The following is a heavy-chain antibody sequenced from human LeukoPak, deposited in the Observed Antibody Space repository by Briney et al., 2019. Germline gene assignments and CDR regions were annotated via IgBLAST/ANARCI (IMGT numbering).Heavy chain of an antibody. J-gene: IGHJ4*02. D-gene: IGHD3-10*01. CDR3: ARGVFGAYFDY. CDR2: ISYSGYT. Sequence: SETLSLTCTVSGGSITNHYWSWIRQPPGKGLEWIRYISYSGYTEYPPSLKSRVTISVDTSKNQFSLKLNSVTAADTAVYYCARGVFGAYFDYWGLGALVTVSS. V-gene: IGHV4-59*11. CDR1: GGSITNHY.